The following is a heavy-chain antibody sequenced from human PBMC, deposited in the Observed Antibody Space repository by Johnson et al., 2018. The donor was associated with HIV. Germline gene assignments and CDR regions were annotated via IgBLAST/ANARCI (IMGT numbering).Heavy chain of an antibody. Sequence: VQLVESGGGLVQPGGSLRLSCAASGFTVSSNYMSWVRQAPGKGLEWVSVIYSGGSTYYADSVKGRFTISRDNAKNSLYLQMNSLRAEDTALYYCARDRDLGRAFDIWGQGTMVTVSS. CDR1: GFTVSSNY. J-gene: IGHJ3*02. CDR3: ARDRDLGRAFDI. CDR2: IYSGGST. V-gene: IGHV3-66*01. D-gene: IGHD1-26*01.